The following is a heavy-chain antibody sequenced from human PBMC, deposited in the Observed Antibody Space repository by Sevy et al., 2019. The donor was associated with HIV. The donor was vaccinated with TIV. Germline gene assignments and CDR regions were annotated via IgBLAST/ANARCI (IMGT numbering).Heavy chain of an antibody. CDR1: EFISSPYW. D-gene: IGHD3-22*01. V-gene: IGHV3-74*01. CDR2: INPDGSIT. CDR3: AKAGYYYDSSGYNWFDP. J-gene: IGHJ5*02. Sequence: GGSLRLSCTASEFISSPYWMHWVRQAPGKGLVWVSRINPDGSITSYADAVKGRFTISRDNAKNTLYLQMNSLRAEDTAVYYCAKAGYYYDSSGYNWFDPWGQGTLVTVSS.